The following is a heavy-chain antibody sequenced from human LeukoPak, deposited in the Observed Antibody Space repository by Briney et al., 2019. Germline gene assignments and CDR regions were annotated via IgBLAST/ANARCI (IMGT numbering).Heavy chain of an antibody. J-gene: IGHJ4*02. CDR2: ISYDGSNE. D-gene: IGHD5-18*01. V-gene: IGHV3-30*03. CDR1: GFTFSTYG. CDR3: ARGSGQWIPIDY. Sequence: GGSLRLSCAASGFTFSTYGMHWVRQAPGKGLEWVAVISYDGSNEYYADSVKGRFTISRDNSKNTLSLQMNSLRPEDTAVYYCARGSGQWIPIDYWGQGTLVTVSS.